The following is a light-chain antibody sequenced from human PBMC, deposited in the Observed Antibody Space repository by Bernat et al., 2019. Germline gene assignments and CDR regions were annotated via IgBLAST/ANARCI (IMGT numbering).Light chain of an antibody. CDR3: QQGYNKPGT. V-gene: IGKV1-39*01. J-gene: IGKJ1*01. CDR1: QGISSY. Sequence: CRASQGISSYLNWYQQKPVKAPKLLIYYANRLTSWVPSRFSGSGSGTDYNLPISSLQPEDFATYYCQQGYNKPGTFGKGTKVEIK. CDR2: YAN.